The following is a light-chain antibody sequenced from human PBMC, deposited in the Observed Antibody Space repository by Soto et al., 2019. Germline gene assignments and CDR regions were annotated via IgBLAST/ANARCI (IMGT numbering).Light chain of an antibody. CDR3: QQYYSTPT. Sequence: DIVMTQSPDSLAVSLGERATINCKSSQSGLYSSNNKNYLAWYQQKPGQPPKLLIYWASTRESGVPDRFSGSRSGTDVALTISSLQAEDVAVYYCQQYYSTPTFGQGTKLEIK. CDR1: QSGLYSSNNKNY. J-gene: IGKJ2*01. CDR2: WAS. V-gene: IGKV4-1*01.